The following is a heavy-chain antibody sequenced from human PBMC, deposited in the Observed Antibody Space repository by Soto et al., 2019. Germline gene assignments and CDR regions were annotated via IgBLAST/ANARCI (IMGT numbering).Heavy chain of an antibody. J-gene: IGHJ4*02. CDR2: IYWADDQ. D-gene: IGHD2-15*01. CDR1: GVSLSTGGVG. V-gene: IGHV2-5*02. Sequence: QITLKESGPTLVKPTQTLTLTCNVSGVSLSTGGVGVGWIRQPPGKALEWLALIYWADDQRSSPSLKSRLTTTKDPTKNQVVLTLTNMAPEDTATYYCAHMRAAKFDYWGQGTLVTVSS. CDR3: AHMRAAKFDY.